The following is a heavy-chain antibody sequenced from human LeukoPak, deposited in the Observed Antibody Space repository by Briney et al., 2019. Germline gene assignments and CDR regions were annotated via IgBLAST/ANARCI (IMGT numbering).Heavy chain of an antibody. CDR1: GGSISSSSYY. V-gene: IGHV4-39*01. CDR2: VYYGGNT. CDR3: ARQRADYFYHYLDV. J-gene: IGHJ6*03. Sequence: SETLSLTCTVSGGSISSSSYYWDWIRQPPGKGLEWIGNVYYGGNTFYNSSLESRVTISVDMSKDQFSLKLTSLTAADTAVYYCARQRADYFYHYLDVWGKGTSVTVSS.